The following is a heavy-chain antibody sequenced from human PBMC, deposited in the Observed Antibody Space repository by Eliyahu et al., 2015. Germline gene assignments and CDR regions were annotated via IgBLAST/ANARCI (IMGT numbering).Heavy chain of an antibody. D-gene: IGHD5-12*01. CDR2: ISYDGSNK. J-gene: IGHJ4*02. V-gene: IGHV3-30*18. CDR3: AKDRSRRIVATITDY. Sequence: QVQLVESGGGVVQPGRSLXLSCAAXGFXFSXYGMHWVRQAPGKGLEWVAVISYDGSNKYYADSVKGRFTISRDNSKNTLYLQMNSLRAEDTAVYYCAKDRSRRIVATITDYWGQGTLVTVSS. CDR1: GFXFSXYG.